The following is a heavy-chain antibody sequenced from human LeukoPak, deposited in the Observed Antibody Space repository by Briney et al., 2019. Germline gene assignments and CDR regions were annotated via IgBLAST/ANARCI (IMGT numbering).Heavy chain of an antibody. CDR3: AKMGAMIVVVSHYMDV. J-gene: IGHJ6*03. CDR2: IFPSGGEI. D-gene: IGHD3-22*01. Sequence: GGSLRLSCAASGFAFSTFAMIWVRQPPGKGLEWVSSIFPSGGEIHYADSVRGRFTISRDNSKSTLSLQMNSLRAEDTAIYYCAKMGAMIVVVSHYMDVWGKGTTVAVSS. V-gene: IGHV3-23*01. CDR1: GFAFSTFA.